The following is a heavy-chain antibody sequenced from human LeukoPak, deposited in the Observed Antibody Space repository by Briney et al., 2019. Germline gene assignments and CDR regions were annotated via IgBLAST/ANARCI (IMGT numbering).Heavy chain of an antibody. CDR2: ISAYNGNT. Sequence: ASVKVSCKASGYTFTSYGISWVRQAPEQGLEWMGWISAYNGNTNYAQKLQGRVTMTRDTSTSTVYMELSSLRSEDTAVYYCARDINCSGGSCYSGAFDYWGQGTLVTVSS. CDR1: GYTFTSYG. D-gene: IGHD2-15*01. J-gene: IGHJ4*02. CDR3: ARDINCSGGSCYSGAFDY. V-gene: IGHV1-18*01.